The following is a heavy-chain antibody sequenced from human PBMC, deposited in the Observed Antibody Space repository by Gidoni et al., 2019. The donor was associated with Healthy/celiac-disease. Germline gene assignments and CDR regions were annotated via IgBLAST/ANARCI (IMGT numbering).Heavy chain of an antibody. CDR3: AREGGEAYCGGDCYWVFDY. Sequence: QVQLVESGGGVVQPGRSLRLSCAASGFTFSSYGMHWVRQAPGKGLEWVAVIWYDGSNKYYADSVKGRFTSSRDNSKNTLYLQMNSLRAEDTAVYYCAREGGEAYCGGDCYWVFDYWGQGTLVTVSS. J-gene: IGHJ4*02. CDR2: IWYDGSNK. D-gene: IGHD2-21*02. V-gene: IGHV3-33*01. CDR1: GFTFSSYG.